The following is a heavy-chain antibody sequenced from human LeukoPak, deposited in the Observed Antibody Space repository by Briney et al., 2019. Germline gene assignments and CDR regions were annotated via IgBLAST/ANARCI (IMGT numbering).Heavy chain of an antibody. V-gene: IGHV1-18*04. CDR1: GYTFTGYY. CDR2: ISAYNGNT. D-gene: IGHD6-13*01. Sequence: GASVKVSCKASGYTFTGYYMHWVRQAPGQGLEWMGWISAYNGNTNYAQKLQGRVTMTTDTSTSTAYMELRSLRSDDTAVYYCARGVLSSSWYRVWYFDYWGQGTLVTVSS. CDR3: ARGVLSSSWYRVWYFDY. J-gene: IGHJ4*02.